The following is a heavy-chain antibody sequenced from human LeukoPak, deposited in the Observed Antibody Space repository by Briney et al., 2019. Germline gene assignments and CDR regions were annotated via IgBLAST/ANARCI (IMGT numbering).Heavy chain of an antibody. CDR1: GGSISSSSYY. V-gene: IGHV4-39*07. CDR2: IYYSGST. J-gene: IGHJ3*02. Sequence: SETLSLTCTVSGGSISSSSYYWGWIRQPPGKGLEWIGSIYYSGSTYYNPSLKSRVTISLDTSKNQFSLKLTSVTAADTAVYYCARVIRVANGSGLGAFDIWGQGTMVTVSS. D-gene: IGHD3-10*01. CDR3: ARVIRVANGSGLGAFDI.